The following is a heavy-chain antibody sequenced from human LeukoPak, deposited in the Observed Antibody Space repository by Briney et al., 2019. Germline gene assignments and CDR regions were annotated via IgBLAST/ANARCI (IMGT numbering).Heavy chain of an antibody. CDR3: ARDEVVINP. Sequence: SETLSLTCTVSGYSISSGFYWGWIRQSPGKGLEWIGSIYHSETSYYNPSLKSRVTISVDTSKNQFSLKLTSVTAADTAVYYCARDEVVINPWGQGTLVTVSS. J-gene: IGHJ5*02. CDR2: IYHSETS. V-gene: IGHV4-38-2*02. D-gene: IGHD3-22*01. CDR1: GYSISSGFY.